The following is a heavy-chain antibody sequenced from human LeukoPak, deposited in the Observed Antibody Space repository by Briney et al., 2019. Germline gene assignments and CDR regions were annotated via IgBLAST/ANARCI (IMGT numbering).Heavy chain of an antibody. V-gene: IGHV4-59*01. J-gene: IGHJ3*02. Sequence: SETLSLTCTVSGGSISSYYWSWIRQPPGKGLEWIGYIYYSGSTNYNPSLKSRVTISVDTSKNQFSLKLSSVTAADTAVYYCARSTSGGSYPNDAFDIRGQGTMVTVSS. CDR1: GGSISSYY. D-gene: IGHD2-15*01. CDR2: IYYSGST. CDR3: ARSTSGGSYPNDAFDI.